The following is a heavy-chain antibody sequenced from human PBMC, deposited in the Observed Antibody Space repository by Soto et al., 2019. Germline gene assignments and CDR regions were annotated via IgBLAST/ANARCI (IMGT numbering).Heavy chain of an antibody. J-gene: IGHJ4*02. CDR3: ARLYYDPYYFDY. Sequence: SETLSLTCTVSGGSLSSSSYYWGWIRQPPEKGLEWIGNIYYTGNTYYNPSLKSRVTISIDTSKNQFSLRLRSVTAADTAVYYCARLYYDPYYFDYWGQGTLVTVSS. CDR2: IYYTGNT. CDR1: GGSLSSSSYY. D-gene: IGHD3-22*01. V-gene: IGHV4-39*01.